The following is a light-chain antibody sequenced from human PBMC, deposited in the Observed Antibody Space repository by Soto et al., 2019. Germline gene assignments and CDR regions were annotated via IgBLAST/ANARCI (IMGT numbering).Light chain of an antibody. CDR2: EVS. CDR1: SSDVGGYND. J-gene: IGLJ1*01. V-gene: IGLV2-14*01. Sequence: QSVLTQPASVSGSPGQSITISCTGTSSDVGGYNDVSWYQQHPGKAHKLMIYEVSNRPSGVSNRFSGSKSGNTASLTISGLQAEDEADYYCSSYTSSSTLVFGTGTKVTVL. CDR3: SSYTSSSTLV.